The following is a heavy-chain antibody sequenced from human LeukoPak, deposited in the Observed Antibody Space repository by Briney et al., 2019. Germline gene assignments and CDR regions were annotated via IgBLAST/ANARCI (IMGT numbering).Heavy chain of an antibody. CDR1: GFTFSSYG. CDR2: IWYDGSNK. Sequence: GGSLRLSCAASGFTFSSYGMHWVRQAPGKGLEWVAVIWYDGSNKYYADSVKGRFTISRDNSKNTLYLQMNSLRAEDTAVYYCARDYSSSSGKHAFDIWGQGTTVTVSS. J-gene: IGHJ3*02. D-gene: IGHD6-13*01. V-gene: IGHV3-33*01. CDR3: ARDYSSSSGKHAFDI.